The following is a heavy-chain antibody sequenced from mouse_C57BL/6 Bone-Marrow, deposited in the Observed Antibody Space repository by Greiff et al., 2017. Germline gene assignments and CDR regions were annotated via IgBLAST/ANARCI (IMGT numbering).Heavy chain of an antibody. CDR3: ARSGNYHYAMDY. Sequence: VQRVESGAELVKPGASVKISCKASGYAFSSYWMNWVKQRPGKGLEWIGQIYPGDGDTNYNGKFKGKATLTADKSSSTAYMQLSSLTSEDSAVYFCARSGNYHYAMDYWGQGTSVTVSS. CDR2: IYPGDGDT. CDR1: GYAFSSYW. D-gene: IGHD2-1*01. J-gene: IGHJ4*01. V-gene: IGHV1-80*01.